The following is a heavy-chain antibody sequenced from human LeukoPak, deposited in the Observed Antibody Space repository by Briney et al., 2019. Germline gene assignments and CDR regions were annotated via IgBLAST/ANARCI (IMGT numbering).Heavy chain of an antibody. CDR2: ISGGGVST. Sequence: GGSLRLSCAASGFTFSSYAMSWVRQAPGKGLEWVSVISGGGVSTYYADSVKGRSTVSRDNSKNTLYLQMNGLRAEDTALYYCAKSSDVGYSDGWYNGLDIWGQGTPVTVSS. J-gene: IGHJ3*02. CDR1: GFTFSSYA. V-gene: IGHV3-23*01. D-gene: IGHD6-19*01. CDR3: AKSSDVGYSDGWYNGLDI.